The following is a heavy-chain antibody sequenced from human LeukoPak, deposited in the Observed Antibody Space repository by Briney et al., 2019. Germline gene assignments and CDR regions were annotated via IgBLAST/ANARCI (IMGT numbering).Heavy chain of an antibody. V-gene: IGHV4-34*01. CDR3: ASTRRCYYYYYMDV. Sequence: SETLTLTCAVYGGSFSGYYWSWIRQPPGKGLEWIGEINHSGSTNYNPSLKSRVSISVDTSKNQFSLKLSSVTAADTAVYYCASTRRCYYYYYMDVWGKGTTVTVS. D-gene: IGHD6-6*01. CDR1: GGSFSGYY. CDR2: INHSGST. J-gene: IGHJ6*03.